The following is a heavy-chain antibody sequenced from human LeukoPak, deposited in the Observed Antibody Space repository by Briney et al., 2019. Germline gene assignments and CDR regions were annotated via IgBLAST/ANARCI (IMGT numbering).Heavy chain of an antibody. J-gene: IGHJ6*03. CDR3: ARGETMDV. CDR1: EFSFETYW. CDR2: INEDGSEK. Sequence: GGSLRLSCVALEFSFETYWMSWVRQAPGKGPEWVANINEDGSEKHYVGSVRGRFTISRNNADNSLHLQMNSLRPEDMAVYYCARGETMDVWGKGTTVTVSS. V-gene: IGHV3-7*01. D-gene: IGHD5-24*01.